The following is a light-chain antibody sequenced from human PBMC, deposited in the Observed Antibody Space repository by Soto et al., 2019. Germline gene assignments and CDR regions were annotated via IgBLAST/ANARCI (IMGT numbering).Light chain of an antibody. CDR3: TSFTSTSSLYV. CDR2: DVD. J-gene: IGLJ1*01. Sequence: QSVLTQPRSVSGSPGQSVTISCTGTSSDVGGYNYVSWYQHHPGKAPKLMIYDVDKRPSGVPGRFSGSKSGNTASLTISGLQAEDEADYFCTSFTSTSSLYVFGTGTKVTVL. CDR1: SSDVGGYNY. V-gene: IGLV2-11*01.